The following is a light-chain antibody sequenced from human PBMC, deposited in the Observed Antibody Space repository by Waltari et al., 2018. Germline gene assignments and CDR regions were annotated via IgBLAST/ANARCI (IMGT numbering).Light chain of an antibody. CDR2: GAS. V-gene: IGKV3-20*01. Sequence: EIVLPQSPGTLSFSPGERATLSCRASQSVSSSYLAWYQQKPGQAPRLLIYGASSRATGIPDRFSGSGSGTDFTLTISRLEPEDFAVYYCQQYGSSPGVTFGPGTKVDIK. CDR1: QSVSSSY. CDR3: QQYGSSPGVT. J-gene: IGKJ3*01.